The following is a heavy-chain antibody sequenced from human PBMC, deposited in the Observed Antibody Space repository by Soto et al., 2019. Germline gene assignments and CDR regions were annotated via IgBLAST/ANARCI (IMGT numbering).Heavy chain of an antibody. CDR2: VFYTGSA. V-gene: IGHV4-31*03. CDR1: GGSINSGGFY. J-gene: IGHJ2*01. D-gene: IGHD6-6*01. Sequence: PSETLSLTCIVSGGSINSGGFYWNWVRQRPGKGLEWVGYVFYTGSAFHTPSLKSRLAISVDTSKNQFSLTLNSVTAADTAMYYCARGYEYISSSGNYWYLDLWGRGTLVTVSS. CDR3: ARGYEYISSSGNYWYLDL.